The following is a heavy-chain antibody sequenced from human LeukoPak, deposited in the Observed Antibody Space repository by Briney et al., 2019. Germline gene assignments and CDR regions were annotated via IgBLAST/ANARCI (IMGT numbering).Heavy chain of an antibody. V-gene: IGHV3-21*01. D-gene: IGHD6-19*01. CDR2: ISSSSTYI. CDR3: ASEYSSGWAVPGY. J-gene: IGHJ4*02. Sequence: GGSLRLSCAASGFTFSSFSMNWVRPAPGNGLKCVSSISSSSTYIYYADSVKGRFTISRDNAKNSLYLQMNSLRAEDTAVYYCASEYSSGWAVPGYWGQGTLVTVSS. CDR1: GFTFSSFS.